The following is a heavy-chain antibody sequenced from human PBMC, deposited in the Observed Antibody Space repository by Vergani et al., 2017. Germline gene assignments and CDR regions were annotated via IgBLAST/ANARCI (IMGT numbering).Heavy chain of an antibody. Sequence: QLQLQESGPGLVKPSATLSLTCSVSGASIRRSNYYCGWIRQPPGKGLEWIASIYYSGSTYYNPSLKSRVTISVDTSKNQFSLKLSSVTAADTAVYFCARHSTVEWLVKLGWIDPWGQGILVTVSS. CDR3: ARHSTVEWLVKLGWIDP. CDR1: GASIRRSNYY. D-gene: IGHD6-19*01. CDR2: IYYSGST. V-gene: IGHV4-39*01. J-gene: IGHJ5*02.